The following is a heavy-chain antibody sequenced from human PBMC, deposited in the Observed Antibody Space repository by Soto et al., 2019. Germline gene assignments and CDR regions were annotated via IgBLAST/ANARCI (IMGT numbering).Heavy chain of an antibody. V-gene: IGHV1-69*04. CDR1: GGTFSSYT. CDR2: IIPILGIA. Sequence: SVKVSCKASGGTFSSYTISWVRQAPGQGLEWMGRIIPILGIANYAQKFRGRVTITADKSTSTAYMELSSLRSEDTAVHYCVRDPPGPHYYYGMDVWGQGTTVTVSS. J-gene: IGHJ6*02. CDR3: VRDPPGPHYYYGMDV.